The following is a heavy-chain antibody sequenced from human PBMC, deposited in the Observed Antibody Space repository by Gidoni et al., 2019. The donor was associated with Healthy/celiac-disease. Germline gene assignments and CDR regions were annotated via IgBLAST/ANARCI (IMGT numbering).Heavy chain of an antibody. D-gene: IGHD2-2*01. J-gene: IGHJ6*02. CDR2: IKSKTDCGTT. Sequence: EVQLVESGGGLVKPGGSLRLSCAAAGFTFSNAWMSWVREAPGKGLEWVGRIKSKTDCGTTDYAAPVKGRFTISRYDSKNTLYLQMNSLKTEDTAVYYCTTIGQPHVTAYYYGMDVWGQGTTVTVSS. CDR1: GFTFSNAW. V-gene: IGHV3-15*01. CDR3: TTIGQPHVTAYYYGMDV.